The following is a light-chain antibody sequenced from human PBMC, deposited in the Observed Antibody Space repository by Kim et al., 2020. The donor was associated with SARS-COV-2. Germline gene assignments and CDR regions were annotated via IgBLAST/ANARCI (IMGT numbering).Light chain of an antibody. J-gene: IGKJ5*01. Sequence: AAVGDRATITCRARQDIRNDLGWYQQNPGRAPKRLIYGASSLQRGVPSRFSGSGSGTEFTLTISSLQPEDFATYFCLQHNTYPITFGQGTRLEIK. CDR3: LQHNTYPIT. CDR1: QDIRND. V-gene: IGKV1-17*01. CDR2: GAS.